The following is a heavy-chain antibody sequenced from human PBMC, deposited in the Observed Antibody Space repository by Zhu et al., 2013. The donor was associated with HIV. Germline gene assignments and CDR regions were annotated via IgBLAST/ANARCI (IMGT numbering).Heavy chain of an antibody. Sequence: QVQLVQSGAEVKKPGSSVKVSCKASGGTFSSYAISWVRQAPGQGLEWMGGIIPIFGTANYAQKFQGRVTITADESTSTAYMELSSLRSEDTAVYYCARERRIYSSSWYPLAFDIWGQGTMVTVSS. CDR3: ARERRIYSSSWYPLAFDI. CDR2: IIPIFGTA. V-gene: IGHV1-69*01. J-gene: IGHJ3*02. D-gene: IGHD6-13*01. CDR1: GGTFSSYA.